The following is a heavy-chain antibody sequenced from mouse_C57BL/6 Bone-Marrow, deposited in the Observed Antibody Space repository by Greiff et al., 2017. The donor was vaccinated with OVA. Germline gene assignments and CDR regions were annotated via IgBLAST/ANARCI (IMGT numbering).Heavy chain of an antibody. CDR3: HYYGSSYDY. J-gene: IGHJ2*01. D-gene: IGHD1-1*01. V-gene: IGHV1-5*01. CDR1: GYTFTSYW. CDR2: IYPGNSDT. Sequence: VQLQQSGTVLARPGASVKMSCKTSGYTFTSYWMHWVKQRPGQGLEWIGAIYPGNSDTSYNQKFKGKAKLTAATSASTAYMELSSLTNEDSAVYYCHYYGSSYDYWGQGTTLTVSS.